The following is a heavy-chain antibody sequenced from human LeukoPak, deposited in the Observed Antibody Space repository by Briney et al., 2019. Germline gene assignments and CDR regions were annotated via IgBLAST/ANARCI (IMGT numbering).Heavy chain of an antibody. V-gene: IGHV4-59*11. CDR1: GGSISGHF. Sequence: SETLSLTCTDPGGSISGHFASWIPQPPGKGLEWIGYIYYGGNTNYNPSLKSRVTISVDTSKNQFSLKVYSVTTADTAVYYCARDLRDILTECYYGLDVWGQGTTVTVSS. CDR2: IYYGGNT. D-gene: IGHD3-9*01. J-gene: IGHJ6*02. CDR3: ARDLRDILTECYYGLDV.